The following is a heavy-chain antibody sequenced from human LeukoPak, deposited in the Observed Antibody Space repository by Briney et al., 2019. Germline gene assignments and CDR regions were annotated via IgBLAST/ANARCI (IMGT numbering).Heavy chain of an antibody. D-gene: IGHD3-10*01. Sequence: GGSLRLSCAASGFTFSNAWMSWVRQAPGKGLGWVGRIKSKTDGGTTDYAAPVKGRFTISRDDSKNTQYLQMNNLKTEDTAVYYCTTGWYGSGSRWGQGTLVTVSS. J-gene: IGHJ4*02. V-gene: IGHV3-15*01. CDR3: TTGWYGSGSR. CDR2: IKSKTDGGTT. CDR1: GFTFSNAW.